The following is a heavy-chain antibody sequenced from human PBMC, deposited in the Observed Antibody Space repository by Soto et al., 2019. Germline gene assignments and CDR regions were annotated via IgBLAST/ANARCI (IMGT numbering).Heavy chain of an antibody. J-gene: IGHJ4*02. Sequence: QVQLVESGGGVVQPGRSLRLSCAASGFTFSSYGMHWVRQAPGKGLEWVAVISYDGSNKYYADSVKGRFTISRDNSKNTLYLQMNSLRAEDTAVYYCAHVPATAIRDYWGQGTLVTVSS. CDR3: AHVPATAIRDY. CDR2: ISYDGSNK. CDR1: GFTFSSYG. V-gene: IGHV3-30*03. D-gene: IGHD2-2*02.